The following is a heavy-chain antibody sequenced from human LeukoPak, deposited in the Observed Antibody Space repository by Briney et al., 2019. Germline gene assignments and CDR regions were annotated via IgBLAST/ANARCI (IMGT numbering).Heavy chain of an antibody. J-gene: IGHJ4*02. CDR3: ATLTTVTPGHCDY. V-gene: IGHV1-69*05. D-gene: IGHD4-17*01. CDR2: IIPNLGTA. CDR1: GGTFSSYA. Sequence: GASVKLSCKASGGTFSSYAISWVRQAPGQGLEEMGRIIPNLGTANYAEKFHGSVAITTDQSMSTAYMELSSLRSEDTVVYYCATLTTVTPGHCDYWGQGTLVTVSS.